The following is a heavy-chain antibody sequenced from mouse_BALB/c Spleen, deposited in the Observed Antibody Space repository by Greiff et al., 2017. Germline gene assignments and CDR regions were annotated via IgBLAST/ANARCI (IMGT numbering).Heavy chain of an antibody. V-gene: IGHV1-87*01. Sequence: QVQLQQSGAELARPGASVKLSCKASGYTFTSYWMQWVKQRPGQGLEWIGAIYPGDGDTRYTQKFKGKATLTADKSSSTAYMQLSSLASEDSAVYYCAKGGENYAMDYWGQGTSVTVSS. J-gene: IGHJ4*01. CDR3: AKGGENYAMDY. CDR2: IYPGDGDT. CDR1: GYTFTSYW.